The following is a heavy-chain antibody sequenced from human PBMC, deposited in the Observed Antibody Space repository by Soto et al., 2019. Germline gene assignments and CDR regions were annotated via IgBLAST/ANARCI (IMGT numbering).Heavy chain of an antibody. CDR1: GFTFSSYW. J-gene: IGHJ5*02. D-gene: IGHD3-3*01. V-gene: IGHV3-7*01. Sequence: PGGSLRLSCAASGFTFSSYWMSWVRQAPGKGLEWVANIKQDGSEKYYVDSVKGRFTISRDNAKNSLYLQMNSLRAEDTAVYYCARDLRYYDFWSGSDWFDPWGQGALVTGSS. CDR3: ARDLRYYDFWSGSDWFDP. CDR2: IKQDGSEK.